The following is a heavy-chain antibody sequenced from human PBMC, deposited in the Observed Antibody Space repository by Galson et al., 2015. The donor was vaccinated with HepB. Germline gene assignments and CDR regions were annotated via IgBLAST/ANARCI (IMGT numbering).Heavy chain of an antibody. V-gene: IGHV4-30-2*01. J-gene: IGHJ4*02. D-gene: IGHD2-2*01. CDR2: IYHSGST. CDR3: ARGAYYCSSTSCADY. Sequence: TLSLTCAVSGGSISYGGYSWNWIRQPPGKGLEWIGYIYHSGSTYYNPSLKSRVTISVDRSKNQFSLKLSSATAADTAVYYCARGAYYCSSTSCADYWGQGTLVTVSS. CDR1: GGSISYGGYS.